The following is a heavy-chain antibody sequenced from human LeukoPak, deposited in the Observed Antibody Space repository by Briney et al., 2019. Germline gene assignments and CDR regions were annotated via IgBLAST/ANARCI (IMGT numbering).Heavy chain of an antibody. CDR1: GFSFSTSR. Sequence: GGSLRLSCAASGFSFSTSRMQGVRQTPGGALLWVSRISDDGRTTRYADAVKGRFTTSRENARHTLYLKMSNISGEDRGVFHCVFDDAGNFIPFDFWGQGNLVTVSS. J-gene: IGHJ4*02. D-gene: IGHD4-23*01. CDR2: ISDDGRTT. CDR3: VFDDAGNFIPFDF. V-gene: IGHV3-74*01.